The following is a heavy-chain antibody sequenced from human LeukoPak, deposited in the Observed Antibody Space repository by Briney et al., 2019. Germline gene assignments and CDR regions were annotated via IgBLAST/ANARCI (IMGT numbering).Heavy chain of an antibody. Sequence: ASVKLSCKVSGYTFTAYYMHWVRHAPGHGLEGRGWINPNIGGTNYAQKFQGRVTMTRDTSISTAYLELSRLRSDDTAVYCCATFAIVVPAAIDYWGQGTLVTVSS. D-gene: IGHD2-2*02. CDR2: INPNIGGT. J-gene: IGHJ4*02. CDR1: GYTFTAYY. CDR3: ATFAIVVPAAIDY. V-gene: IGHV1-2*02.